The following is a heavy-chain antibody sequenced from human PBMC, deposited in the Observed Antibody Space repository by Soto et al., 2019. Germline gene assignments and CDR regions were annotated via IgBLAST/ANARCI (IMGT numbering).Heavy chain of an antibody. CDR1: GDSVSSGRYF. V-gene: IGHV4-61*01. CDR2: IYYSGST. CDR3: ARSIIGTTRYNYGTDV. J-gene: IGHJ6*02. Sequence: SETLSLTCAVSGDSVSSGRYFWTWIRQSPGKGLEWIGNIYYSGSTNYNPSLKSRVTFSLDTSKNLFSPNLRSMTAADTAVYFCARSIIGTTRYNYGTDVWGQGTTVTVSS. D-gene: IGHD1-7*01.